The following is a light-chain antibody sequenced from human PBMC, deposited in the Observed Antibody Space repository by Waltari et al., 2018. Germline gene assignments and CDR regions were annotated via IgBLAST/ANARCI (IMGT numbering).Light chain of an antibody. CDR2: KST. CDR3: LLYMGSGIWV. V-gene: IGLV8-61*01. Sequence: QTVVTQEPSLSVSPGGTVTLTCALSSCSVSTTSYASWYHQTPGQAPRTLVYKSTFRSSGFPDRFSGSILGNKAALTITGAQADDESDYYCLLYMGSGIWVFGGGTKLTVL. J-gene: IGLJ3*02. CDR1: SCSVSTTSY.